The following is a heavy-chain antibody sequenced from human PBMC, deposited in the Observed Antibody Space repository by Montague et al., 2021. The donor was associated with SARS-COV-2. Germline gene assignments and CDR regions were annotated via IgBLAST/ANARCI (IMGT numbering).Heavy chain of an antibody. V-gene: IGHV3-21*01. D-gene: IGHD2-15*01. J-gene: IGHJ6*02. CDR1: GFTFSSFG. Sequence: SLRLSCAASGFTFSSFGMNWVRQAPGKRLEWVSSISSEGAYTVYAESVRGRFTISRDNAKNLLYLQMNSLRAEDTAVYYCARFEKQKSYSSGMDVWGQGTTVTVSS. CDR3: ARFEKQKSYSSGMDV. CDR2: ISSEGAYT.